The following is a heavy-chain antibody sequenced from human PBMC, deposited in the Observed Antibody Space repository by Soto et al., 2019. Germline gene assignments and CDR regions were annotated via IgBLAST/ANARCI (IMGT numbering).Heavy chain of an antibody. D-gene: IGHD6-13*01. CDR3: AKDLVRSFGPVPNIAAAGTFYYGMDV. J-gene: IGHJ6*02. Sequence: GGSLRLSCAASGFTFRDYYMSWVRQTPGKGLEWVSYISSSGNNIYYSDSVKGRFTISRDNSKNTLYLQMNSLRAEDTAVYYCAKDLVRSFGPVPNIAAAGTFYYGMDVWGQGTTVTVSS. CDR2: ISSSGNNI. CDR1: GFTFRDYY. V-gene: IGHV3-11*04.